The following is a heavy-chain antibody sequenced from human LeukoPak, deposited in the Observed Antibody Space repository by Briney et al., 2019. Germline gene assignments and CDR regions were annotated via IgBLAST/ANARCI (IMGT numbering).Heavy chain of an antibody. CDR2: IYTSGST. CDR3: ARHAGYSSGWYLDY. J-gene: IGHJ4*02. V-gene: IGHV4-4*07. D-gene: IGHD6-19*01. CDR1: GDSISVYY. Sequence: SETLSLTCTVSGDSISVYYWSWIRQPAGKGLEWIGRIYTSGSTNYNPSLKSRVTISVDTSKNQFSLKLSSVTAADTAVYYCARHAGYSSGWYLDYWGQGTLVTVSS.